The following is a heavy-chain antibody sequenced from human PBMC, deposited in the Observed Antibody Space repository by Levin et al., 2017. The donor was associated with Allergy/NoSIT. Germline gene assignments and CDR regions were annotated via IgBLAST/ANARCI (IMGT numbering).Heavy chain of an antibody. CDR1: GFSFSTYG. Sequence: RSGGSLRLSCEASGFSFSTYGMHWVRQAPGKGLEWVAVIWYDGSNKYYADSVKGRFTISRDNSKNTLYLQMDSLRAEDTAVYYCARGNRNAFDIWGQGTMVTVSS. V-gene: IGHV3-33*01. J-gene: IGHJ3*02. CDR3: ARGNRNAFDI. CDR2: IWYDGSNK. D-gene: IGHD1-14*01.